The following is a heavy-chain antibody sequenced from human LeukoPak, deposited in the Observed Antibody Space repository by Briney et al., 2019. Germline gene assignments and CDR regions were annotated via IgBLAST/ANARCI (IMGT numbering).Heavy chain of an antibody. J-gene: IGHJ4*02. CDR2: ISSTSSYT. CDR1: GFTFSDYY. Sequence: GGSLRLSCAASGFTFSDYYMIWIRQAPGKGLEWVSYISSTSSYTNYADSVKGRFTISRDNDKNSLYLEMNSLRAEDTAVYYCARSNRGVIQLPDYWGQGTLVTVSS. V-gene: IGHV3-11*03. D-gene: IGHD5-18*01. CDR3: ARSNRGVIQLPDY.